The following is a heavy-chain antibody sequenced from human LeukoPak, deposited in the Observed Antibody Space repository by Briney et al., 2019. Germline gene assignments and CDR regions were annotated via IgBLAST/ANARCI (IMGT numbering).Heavy chain of an antibody. CDR1: GFTFSSYW. Sequence: GGSLRLSCAASGFTFSSYWMSWVRQAPGKGLEWVANIKQDGSEKYYVESVKGRFTISRDNAKNSLYLQMNSLRAEDTAVYYCARTLYYYDSSGYYGRDYWGQGTLVTVSS. D-gene: IGHD3-22*01. CDR3: ARTLYYYDSSGYYGRDY. V-gene: IGHV3-7*01. CDR2: IKQDGSEK. J-gene: IGHJ4*02.